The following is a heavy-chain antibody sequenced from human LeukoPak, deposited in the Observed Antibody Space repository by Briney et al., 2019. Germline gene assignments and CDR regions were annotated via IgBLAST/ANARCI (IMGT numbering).Heavy chain of an antibody. J-gene: IGHJ4*02. D-gene: IGHD3-10*02. Sequence: PGGSLRLSCAASGFTFSSYSMNWVRQAPGKGLEWVSSISSSSSYIYYADSVKGRFTISRDDAKNSLYLQMNSLRAEDTAVYYCALFGEFREAYYFDYWGQGTLVTVSS. V-gene: IGHV3-21*01. CDR1: GFTFSSYS. CDR2: ISSSSSYI. CDR3: ALFGEFREAYYFDY.